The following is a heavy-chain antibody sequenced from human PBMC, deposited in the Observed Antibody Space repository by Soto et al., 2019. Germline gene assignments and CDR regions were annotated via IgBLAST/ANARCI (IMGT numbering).Heavy chain of an antibody. CDR2: ISSTTNYI. J-gene: IGHJ4*02. Sequence: GGSLRLSCAASGFTFTRYSMNWVSQAPGKGLEWVSSISSTTNYIYYGDSMKGRFTISRDNAKNSLYLEMNSMRAEDTAVYYCARESEDLTSNFDYWGQGTLVTVSS. V-gene: IGHV3-21*06. CDR1: GFTFTRYS. CDR3: ARESEDLTSNFDY.